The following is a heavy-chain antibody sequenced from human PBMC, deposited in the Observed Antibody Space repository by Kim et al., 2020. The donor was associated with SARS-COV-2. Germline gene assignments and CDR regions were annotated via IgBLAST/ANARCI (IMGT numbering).Heavy chain of an antibody. CDR3: ARGTDYGLDY. CDR1: GDSVSSGIYY. J-gene: IGHJ4*02. Sequence: SETLSLTCTVSGDSVSSGIYYWTWIRQPPGKALEWISYAYYSGYTKDNPSLKSRVTSSVDTSKNQFSLKVTSVTAADTAIYYCARGTDYGLDYWGQGTLV. CDR2: AYYSGYT. D-gene: IGHD3-16*01. V-gene: IGHV4-61*01.